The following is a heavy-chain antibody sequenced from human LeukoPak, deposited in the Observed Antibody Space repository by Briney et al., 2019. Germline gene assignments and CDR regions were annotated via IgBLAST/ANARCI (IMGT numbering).Heavy chain of an antibody. CDR1: GDPIINYY. CDR2: IYYTGST. J-gene: IGHJ4*02. CDR3: ARRASSYYFDN. D-gene: IGHD3-16*02. Sequence: PSETLSLTCTVSGDPIINYYCSWIRQTPGNGLEWIGFIYYTGSTSYNPSLKSRVTMSVDRSKNLFSLNLSSVTAADTAVYYCARRASSYYFDNWSQGTLVTVSS. V-gene: IGHV4-59*01.